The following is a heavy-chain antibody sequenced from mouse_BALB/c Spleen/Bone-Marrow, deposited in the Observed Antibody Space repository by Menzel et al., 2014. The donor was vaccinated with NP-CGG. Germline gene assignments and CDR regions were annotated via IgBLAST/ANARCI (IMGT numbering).Heavy chain of an antibody. D-gene: IGHD1-1*01. CDR2: ILPGSGST. J-gene: IGHJ1*01. CDR1: GYTSSSYW. CDR3: AREDGLWYFDV. V-gene: IGHV1-9*01. Sequence: LVESGAELMKPGASVKISCKATGYTSSSYWIEWVKQRPGHGLEWIGEILPGSGSTNYNEKFKGKATFTADTSSNTAYMQLSSLTSEDSAVYYCAREDGLWYFDVWGAGTTVTVSS.